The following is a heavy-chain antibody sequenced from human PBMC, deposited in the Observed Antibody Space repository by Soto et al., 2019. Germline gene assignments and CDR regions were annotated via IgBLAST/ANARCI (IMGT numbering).Heavy chain of an antibody. D-gene: IGHD1-26*01. CDR2: IYTGGTT. V-gene: IGHV3-53*02. CDR1: GFSVSTNY. Sequence: EVNLVETGGALIQPGGSLTLSCAVSGFSVSTNYMAWVRQGPGKGLEWVSVIYTGGTTHYANSVTGRFTFSRDTSKNILYLHLNSLTTDDTATYYCARVWGYYFESWGQGTLVAVSS. J-gene: IGHJ4*02. CDR3: ARVWGYYFES.